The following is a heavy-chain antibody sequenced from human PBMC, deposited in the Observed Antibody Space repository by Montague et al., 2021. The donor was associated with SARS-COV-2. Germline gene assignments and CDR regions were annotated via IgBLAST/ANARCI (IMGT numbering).Heavy chain of an antibody. Sequence: SETLSLTCTVSGASVGSSDWGWIRQSPGKGLEWIGYFYSVGSTDYNPSLKSRATISRDTSKNQFSLKVRSVTAADTAVYYCARETMTADAFDIWGQGTMLTVSS. J-gene: IGHJ3*02. CDR3: ARETMTADAFDI. D-gene: IGHD1-14*01. CDR1: GASVGSSD. V-gene: IGHV4-59*02. CDR2: FYSVGST.